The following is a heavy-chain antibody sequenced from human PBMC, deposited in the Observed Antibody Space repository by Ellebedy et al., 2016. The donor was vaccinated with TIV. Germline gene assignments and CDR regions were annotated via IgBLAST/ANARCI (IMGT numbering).Heavy chain of an antibody. J-gene: IGHJ4*02. Sequence: GESLKISXAASGFTFSSYAMSWVRQAPGKGLEWVSAISGSGGSTYYADSVKGRFTISRDNSKNTLYLQMNSMRAEDTAVYYCARSSRPLLWFGGSDYWGQGTLVTVAS. CDR1: GFTFSSYA. CDR2: ISGSGGST. V-gene: IGHV3-23*01. CDR3: ARSSRPLLWFGGSDY. D-gene: IGHD3-10*01.